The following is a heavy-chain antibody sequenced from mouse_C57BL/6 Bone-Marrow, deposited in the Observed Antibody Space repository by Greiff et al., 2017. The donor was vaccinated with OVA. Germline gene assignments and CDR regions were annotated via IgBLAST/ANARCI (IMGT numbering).Heavy chain of an antibody. CDR1: GYTFTGYW. Sequence: QVQLKQSGAELMKPGASVKLSCKATGYTFTGYWIEWVKQRPGHGLEWIGEILPGSGSTNYNEKFKGKATFTADTSSNTAYMQLSSLTTEDSAIYSCARRFSIYYSGSSYDYWGQGTTLTVSS. CDR3: ARRFSIYYSGSSYDY. D-gene: IGHD1-1*01. V-gene: IGHV1-9*01. J-gene: IGHJ2*01. CDR2: ILPGSGST.